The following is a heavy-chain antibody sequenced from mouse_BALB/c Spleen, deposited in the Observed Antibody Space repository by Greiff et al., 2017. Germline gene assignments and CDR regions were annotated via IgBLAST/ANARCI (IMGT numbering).Heavy chain of an antibody. J-gene: IGHJ2*01. V-gene: IGHV1-87*01. Sequence: QVQLQQSGAELARPGASVKLSCKASGYTFTSYWMQWVKQRPGQGLEWIGAIYPGDGDTRYTQKFKGKATLTADKSSSPAYMQLSSLASEDAAVYYCARTDYDEDYWGQGTTLTVSS. D-gene: IGHD2-4*01. CDR2: IYPGDGDT. CDR3: ARTDYDEDY. CDR1: GYTFTSYW.